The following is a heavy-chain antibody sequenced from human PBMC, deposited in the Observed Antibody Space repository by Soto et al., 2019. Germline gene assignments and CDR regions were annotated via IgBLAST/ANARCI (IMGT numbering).Heavy chain of an antibody. Sequence: ASVKVSCKASGYTFTSYGINWVRQAPGQGLEWMGWISAYNGNTNYAQKLQGRVIMTTDTSTSTAYMELRSLRSDDTAVYYCARDYLSYSSSWYLNWFDPWGQGTLVTVSS. CDR2: ISAYNGNT. CDR3: ARDYLSYSSSWYLNWFDP. V-gene: IGHV1-18*01. J-gene: IGHJ5*02. D-gene: IGHD6-13*01. CDR1: GYTFTSYG.